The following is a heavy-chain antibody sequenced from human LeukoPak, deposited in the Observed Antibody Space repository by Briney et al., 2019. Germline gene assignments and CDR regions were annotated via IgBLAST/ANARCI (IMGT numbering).Heavy chain of an antibody. CDR2: IKQDGSEK. Sequence: GGSLRLSCAASGFTFSSYWMNWVRQAPGKGLEWVANIKQDGSEKYYVDSVKGRFTISRDNAKNSLYLQMNSLRAEDTAVYYCARDTEQWLVRSYIFDYWGQGTLVTVSS. CDR1: GFTFSSYW. D-gene: IGHD6-19*01. CDR3: ARDTEQWLVRSYIFDY. V-gene: IGHV3-7*01. J-gene: IGHJ4*02.